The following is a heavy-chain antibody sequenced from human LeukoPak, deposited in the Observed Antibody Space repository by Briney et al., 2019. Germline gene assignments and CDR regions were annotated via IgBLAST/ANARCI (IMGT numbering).Heavy chain of an antibody. D-gene: IGHD2-15*01. CDR2: IYYTGIA. CDR1: GGSISGYH. J-gene: IGHJ5*02. V-gene: IGHV4-59*08. CDR3: ARKTYCSGGRCYGENWFDP. Sequence: SETLSLTCTVTGGSISGYHWNWIRQSPGKGLEWIANIYYTGIADYNPSLKSRVTTSVDTSKNEISLILSSVTAADTAVYYCARKTYCSGGRCYGENWFDPWGQGTLVTVSS.